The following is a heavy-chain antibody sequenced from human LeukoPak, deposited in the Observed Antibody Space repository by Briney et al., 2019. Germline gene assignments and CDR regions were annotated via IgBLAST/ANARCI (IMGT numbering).Heavy chain of an antibody. J-gene: IGHJ5*02. CDR3: ARGVSPYDFWSGYPNWFDP. Sequence: SETLSLTCTVSGDSISSGGYYWSWIRQPPGKGLEWIGEINHSGSTNYNPSLKSRVTISVDTSKNQFSLKLSSVTAADTAVYYCARGVSPYDFWSGYPNWFDPWGQGTLVTVSS. CDR2: INHSGST. D-gene: IGHD3-3*01. CDR1: GDSISSGGYY. V-gene: IGHV4-39*07.